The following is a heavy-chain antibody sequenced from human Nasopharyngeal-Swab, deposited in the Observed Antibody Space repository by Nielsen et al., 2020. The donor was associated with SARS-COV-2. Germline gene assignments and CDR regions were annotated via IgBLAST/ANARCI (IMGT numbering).Heavy chain of an antibody. V-gene: IGHV3-33*01. CDR3: ARELAAAGTGGN. Sequence: GESLKISCAASGFTFSSYGMHWVRQAPGKGLEWVAVIWYDGSNKYYADSVKGRFTISRDNSKNTLYPQMNSLRAEDTAVYYCARELAAAGTGGNWGQGTLVTVSS. J-gene: IGHJ4*02. D-gene: IGHD6-13*01. CDR1: GFTFSSYG. CDR2: IWYDGSNK.